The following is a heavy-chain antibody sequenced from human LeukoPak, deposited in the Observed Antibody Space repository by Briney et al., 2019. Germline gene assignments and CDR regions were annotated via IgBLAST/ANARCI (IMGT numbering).Heavy chain of an antibody. Sequence: GGSLRLSCAASGFAFNSQTMSWVHQALGKGLEWVASIKEDEIEIHYVDSVKGRFTISRDNAKDSLYLQMNSLRVEDTAVYYCARGGFRHFDPWGQGTLVTVSS. V-gene: IGHV3-7*01. J-gene: IGHJ5*02. CDR1: GFAFNSQT. D-gene: IGHD3-22*01. CDR3: ARGGFRHFDP. CDR2: IKEDEIEI.